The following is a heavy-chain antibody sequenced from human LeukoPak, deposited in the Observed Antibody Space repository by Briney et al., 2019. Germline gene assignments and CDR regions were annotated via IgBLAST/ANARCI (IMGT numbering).Heavy chain of an antibody. CDR3: ARNRLVYYNNHYYFDY. V-gene: IGHV1-46*01. D-gene: IGHD3-10*01. CDR1: GYTFTSYY. J-gene: IGHJ4*02. CDR2: INPSGGST. Sequence: GASVKVSCKASGYTFTSYYMHWVRQAPGQGLEWMGIINPSGGSTSYAQKFQGRVTMTRDTSTSTDYMELSSLRSEDTAVCYCARNRLVYYNNHYYFDYWGQGTLSPSPQ.